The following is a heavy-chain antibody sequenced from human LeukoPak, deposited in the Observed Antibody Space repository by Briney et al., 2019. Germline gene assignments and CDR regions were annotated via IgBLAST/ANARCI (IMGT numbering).Heavy chain of an antibody. D-gene: IGHD3-10*01. CDR3: AKARLWFGELFNDAFDI. CDR1: GFTFDDYA. J-gene: IGHJ3*02. V-gene: IGHV3-9*01. CDR2: ISWNSGSI. Sequence: GGSLRLSCAASGFTFDDYAMHWVRQAPGKGLEWVSGISWNSGSIGYADSVKGRFTISRDNAKNSLYLQMNSLRAEDTALYYCAKARLWFGELFNDAFDIWGQGTMVTASS.